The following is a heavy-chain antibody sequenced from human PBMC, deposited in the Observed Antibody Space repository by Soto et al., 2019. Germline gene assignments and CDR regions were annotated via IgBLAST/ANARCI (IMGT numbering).Heavy chain of an antibody. Sequence: QVQLVQSGAEVRQPGASVKVSCEASGYIFTSYDFSWVRQAAGQGLEWMGRMNPDTGHTGYAQRFQGRLTLTRNTSITTAYMELNSLTSDDTAIYYCARVRKTRYTYESPGGPLSKWGQGTLVTVTS. CDR1: GYIFTSYD. D-gene: IGHD5-18*01. V-gene: IGHV1-8*01. J-gene: IGHJ4*02. CDR2: MNPDTGHT. CDR3: ARVRKTRYTYESPGGPLSK.